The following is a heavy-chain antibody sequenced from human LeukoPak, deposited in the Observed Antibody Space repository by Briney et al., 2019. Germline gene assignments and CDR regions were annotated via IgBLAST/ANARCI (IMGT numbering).Heavy chain of an antibody. CDR1: GFTFSSYA. D-gene: IGHD1-26*01. CDR3: AKGVRKLFRSSGSWPYYFDY. CDR2: ISGSGGST. J-gene: IGHJ4*02. Sequence: GGSLRLSCAASGFTFSSYAMSWVRQAPGKGLELVSAISGSGGSTYYADSVKGRFTISRDNSKNTLYLQMNSLRAEDTAVYYCAKGVRKLFRSSGSWPYYFDYWGQGTLVTVSS. V-gene: IGHV3-23*01.